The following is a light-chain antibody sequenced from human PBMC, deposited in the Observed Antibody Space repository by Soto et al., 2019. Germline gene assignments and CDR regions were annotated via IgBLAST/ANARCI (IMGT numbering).Light chain of an antibody. CDR2: GKS. J-gene: IGLJ3*02. V-gene: IGLV1-40*01. CDR3: QSYDSSLSGWV. Sequence: QSVLTQPPSVSGAPGQRVTISCTGSSSNIGAGYDVYWYQQLPGTAPKVLIYGKSNRPSGVPDRFSGSKSGTSASLAITGLQAEDEADYYCQSYDSSLSGWVFGGGTKLTVL. CDR1: SSNIGAGYD.